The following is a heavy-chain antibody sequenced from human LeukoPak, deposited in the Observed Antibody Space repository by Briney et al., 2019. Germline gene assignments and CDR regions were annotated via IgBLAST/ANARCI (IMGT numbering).Heavy chain of an antibody. J-gene: IGHJ3*02. CDR1: EFTFSSYS. CDR3: ARDQTPHYYDSSGYYRNDAFDI. Sequence: GGALRLSCAACEFTFSSYSMNCVRQAPGKGLEWGSYISSSSSTIYYADSVKGRFTISRDNAKNSLYLQMNSLRDEDTAVYYCARDQTPHYYDSSGYYRNDAFDIWGQGTMVTVSS. D-gene: IGHD3-22*01. V-gene: IGHV3-48*02. CDR2: ISSSSSTI.